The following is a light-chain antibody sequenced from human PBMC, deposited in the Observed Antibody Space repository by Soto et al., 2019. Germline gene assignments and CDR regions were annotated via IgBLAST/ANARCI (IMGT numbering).Light chain of an antibody. CDR2: GAS. CDR1: QSVSSSF. V-gene: IGKV3-20*01. J-gene: IGKJ3*01. Sequence: EIVLTQSPGTLSLSPGESATLSCRASQSVSSSFLAWYQQKPGQAPRLLIYGASRRATGIPDRFSGSGSGTDFTLTISRLEPEDFAVYYCQQYSGSPIFTFGPGTKVDIK. CDR3: QQYSGSPIFT.